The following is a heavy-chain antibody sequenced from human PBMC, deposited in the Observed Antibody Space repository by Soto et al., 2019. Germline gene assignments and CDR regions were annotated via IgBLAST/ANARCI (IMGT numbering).Heavy chain of an antibody. V-gene: IGHV1-8*01. CDR3: ARDMPTRGMDV. J-gene: IGHJ6*02. Sequence: QVQLVQSGAEVKKPGASVKVSCKASGYTFTSYDINWVRQATGQGLEWMGWMNPNSGKTGYAQKLQGRVTMTRNTSLTPAYLELSSLRSEDTAVYYCARDMPTRGMDVWGQATTVTVSS. CDR2: MNPNSGKT. D-gene: IGHD2-2*01. CDR1: GYTFTSYD.